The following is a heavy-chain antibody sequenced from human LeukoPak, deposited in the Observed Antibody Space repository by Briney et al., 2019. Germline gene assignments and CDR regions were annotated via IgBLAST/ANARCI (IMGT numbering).Heavy chain of an antibody. CDR1: GFTFSSYE. CDR3: ARGQDVWGSSLDY. V-gene: IGHV3-48*03. Sequence: PGGALRLSCAACGFTFSSYEMNGLRQAPWQGLEGVSYISSSGSTIYYADSVKGRFTISRDNAKKSLYLKMTSLRAEATAVYYCARGQDVWGSSLDYWGQGTLVTVSS. CDR2: ISSSGSTI. J-gene: IGHJ4*02. D-gene: IGHD3-16*01.